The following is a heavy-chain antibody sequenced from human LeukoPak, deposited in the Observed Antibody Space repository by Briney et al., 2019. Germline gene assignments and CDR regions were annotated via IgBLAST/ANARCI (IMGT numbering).Heavy chain of an antibody. CDR1: GYSFTSYW. CDR2: IYPGDSDT. D-gene: IGHD2-8*02. Sequence: GESLKISCKGSGYSFTSYWIGWMRQMPGQGLEWMGTIYPGDSDTRYSPSFQGQVTISADKSISTAYLQWSSLKASDTAMYYCARRPRYWGHNWFDPWGQGTLVTVSS. V-gene: IGHV5-51*01. J-gene: IGHJ5*02. CDR3: ARRPRYWGHNWFDP.